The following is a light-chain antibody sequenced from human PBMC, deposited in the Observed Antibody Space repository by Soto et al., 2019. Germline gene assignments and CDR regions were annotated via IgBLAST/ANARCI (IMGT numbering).Light chain of an antibody. V-gene: IGKV3-20*01. CDR2: GAS. J-gene: IGKJ1*01. CDR3: QQYDTSPRT. CDR1: QSVSSSY. Sequence: EIVLTQSPGTLSLSPGERATLSCRASQSVSSSYLAWYQQKPGQSPRLLIFGASSMATGTPDRFSGSGSGTDFTLTISRLEPEDFEVYYWQQYDTSPRTFGQGTKVEIK.